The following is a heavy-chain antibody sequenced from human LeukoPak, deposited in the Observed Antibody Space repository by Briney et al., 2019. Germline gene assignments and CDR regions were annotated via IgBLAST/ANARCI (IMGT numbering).Heavy chain of an antibody. D-gene: IGHD2-15*01. Sequence: GGSLRLSCAASGFTFSSYAMHWVRQAPGKGLEWVAVISYDGNNKYYADSVKGRFTISRDNSKNTLYLQMNSLRAEDTAVYYCARDGWIWGQGTMVTVSS. CDR2: ISYDGNNK. V-gene: IGHV3-30-3*01. CDR3: ARDGWI. J-gene: IGHJ3*02. CDR1: GFTFSSYA.